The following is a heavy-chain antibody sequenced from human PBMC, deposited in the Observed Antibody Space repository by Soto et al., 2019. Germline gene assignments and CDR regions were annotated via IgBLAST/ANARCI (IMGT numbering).Heavy chain of an antibody. CDR3: ARAQTIFGIITVFDY. J-gene: IGHJ4*02. Sequence: LXLPCPFYGGSLNTGCYYWSWLRQHPGKGLEWIWYIYYSGSTYYNPSLKSRVTISIDTSKNQFSLKLSSVTAADTAVYYCARAQTIFGIITVFDYWGQGTLVTVSS. V-gene: IGHV4-31*03. CDR1: GGSLNTGCYY. CDR2: IYYSGST. D-gene: IGHD3-3*01.